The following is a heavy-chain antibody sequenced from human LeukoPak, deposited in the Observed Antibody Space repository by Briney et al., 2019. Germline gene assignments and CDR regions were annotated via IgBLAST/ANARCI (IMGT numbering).Heavy chain of an antibody. CDR2: INAGNGNT. CDR3: ARAFRSLIWFGGPNDAFDI. CDR1: GYTFTSYA. J-gene: IGHJ3*02. V-gene: IGHV1-3*01. Sequence: EASVKVSCKASGYTFTSYAMHWVRQAPGQRLEWMGWINAGNGNTKYSQKFQGRVTITRDTSASTAYMELSSLRSEDTAVYYCARAFRSLIWFGGPNDAFDIWGQGTMVTVSS. D-gene: IGHD3-10*01.